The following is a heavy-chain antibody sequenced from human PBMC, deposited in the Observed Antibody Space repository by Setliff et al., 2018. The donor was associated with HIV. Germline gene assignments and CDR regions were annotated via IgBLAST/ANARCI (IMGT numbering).Heavy chain of an antibody. CDR2: LYDTGRT. CDR1: GGSVIKDKFY. D-gene: IGHD3-10*01. V-gene: IGHV4-39*07. CDR3: ATVTMVRLIGVYHMDV. J-gene: IGHJ6*03. Sequence: PSETLSLTCSVSGGSVIKDKFYWGWIRQAPAKGLEWIGTLYDTGRTYYNPPLKSRVSIFVDKSNNQFSLKMNYVTAADAALYYCATVTMVRLIGVYHMDVWGKGTPVTVSS.